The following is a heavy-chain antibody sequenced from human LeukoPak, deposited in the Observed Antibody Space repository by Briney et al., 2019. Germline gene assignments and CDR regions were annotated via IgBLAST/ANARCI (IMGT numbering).Heavy chain of an antibody. D-gene: IGHD1-26*01. CDR1: GFTFGDYA. Sequence: GRSLGLSCTTSGFTFGDYAMSWVRQAPGKGLEWVGLIRSKTYGRTAEYAASVKGRFTISRDDSKGFAYLQMNSLKTEDTAVYYCTRGLTVVGAKYYFDYWGQGTLVTVSS. V-gene: IGHV3-49*04. J-gene: IGHJ4*02. CDR3: TRGLTVVGAKYYFDY. CDR2: IRSKTYGRTA.